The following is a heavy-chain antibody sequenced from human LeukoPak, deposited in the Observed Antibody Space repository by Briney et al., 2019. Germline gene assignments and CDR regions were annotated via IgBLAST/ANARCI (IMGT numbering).Heavy chain of an antibody. Sequence: GGSLRLSCAASGFTFSTYVMHWVRQAPGKGLEWVAVISYDGSNKYYADSVKGRFTISRDNSKNTLYLQMNSLRAEDTAVYYCARGFSGYCSGGSCYDDAFDIWGQGTMVTVSS. CDR1: GFTFSTYV. CDR2: ISYDGSNK. V-gene: IGHV3-30-3*01. J-gene: IGHJ3*02. D-gene: IGHD2-15*01. CDR3: ARGFSGYCSGGSCYDDAFDI.